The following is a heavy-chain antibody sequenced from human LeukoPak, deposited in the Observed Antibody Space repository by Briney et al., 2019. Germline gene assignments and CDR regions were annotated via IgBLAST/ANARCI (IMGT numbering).Heavy chain of an antibody. J-gene: IGHJ4*02. CDR2: IYYSGST. CDR3: ARDRPRDDFDC. CDR1: GGSISSSSYY. V-gene: IGHV4-39*07. Sequence: PSETLSLTCTVSGGSISSSSYYWGWIRQPPGKGLEWIGSIYYSGSTYYNPSLKSQVTISVDTSKNQFSLKLSSVTAADTAVYYCARDRPRDDFDCWGQGTLVTVSS.